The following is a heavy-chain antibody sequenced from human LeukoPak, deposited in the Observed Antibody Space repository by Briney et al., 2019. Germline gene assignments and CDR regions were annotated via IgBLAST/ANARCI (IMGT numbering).Heavy chain of an antibody. V-gene: IGHV1-8*03. D-gene: IGHD3-3*01. CDR2: MSPESGDT. CDR3: ARVRLRNGYNWFDP. Sequence: ASVKVSCKASGYTFTDYYINWVRQAPGQGLEWMGWMSPESGDTGYAHKFQGRVTITRNTSITTAYMELRSLRFEVTAVYYCARVRLRNGYNWFDPWGQGTLVTVSS. J-gene: IGHJ5*02. CDR1: GYTFTDYY.